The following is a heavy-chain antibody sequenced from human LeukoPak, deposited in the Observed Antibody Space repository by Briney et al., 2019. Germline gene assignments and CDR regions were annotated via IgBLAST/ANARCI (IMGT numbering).Heavy chain of an antibody. CDR3: ARGGIEVDPLDHYYYMDV. J-gene: IGHJ6*03. V-gene: IGHV3-48*01. Sequence: GGSLRLSCAASGFTFSSYRMNWVRQAPGKGLEWVSYISSSSSTIYYADSVKGRFTISRDNAKNSLYLQMNSLRAEDTAVYYCARGGIEVDPLDHYYYMDVWGKGTTVTVSS. D-gene: IGHD2-15*01. CDR1: GFTFSSYR. CDR2: ISSSSSTI.